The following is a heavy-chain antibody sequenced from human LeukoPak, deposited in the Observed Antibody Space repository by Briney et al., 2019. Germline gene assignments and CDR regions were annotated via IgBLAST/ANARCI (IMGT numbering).Heavy chain of an antibody. CDR3: AKTYGDYGYYYYGMDV. D-gene: IGHD4-17*01. CDR2: IKHDGSEK. V-gene: IGHV3-7*03. Sequence: GGSLRLSCAASGFIFTNYFMSWVRQAPGKGLEWVASIKHDGSEKYYVDSVRGRFAISRDNTMNSLYLQMNSLRAEDTAVYYCAKTYGDYGYYYYGMDVWGQGTTVTVSS. J-gene: IGHJ6*02. CDR1: GFIFTNYF.